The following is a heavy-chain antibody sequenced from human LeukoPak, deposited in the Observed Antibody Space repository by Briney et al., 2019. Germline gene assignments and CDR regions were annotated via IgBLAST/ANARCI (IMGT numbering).Heavy chain of an antibody. CDR1: GGSISSSSYY. CDR3: ARDENGYVWGSFRA. V-gene: IGHV4-39*07. J-gene: IGHJ5*02. D-gene: IGHD3-16*02. Sequence: KPSETLSLTCTVSGGSISSSSYYWGWIRQPPGKGLEWIGSIYYSGSTYYNPSLKSRVTISVDTSKNQFSLKLSSVTAADTAVYYCARDENGYVWGSFRAWGQGTLVTVSS. CDR2: IYYSGST.